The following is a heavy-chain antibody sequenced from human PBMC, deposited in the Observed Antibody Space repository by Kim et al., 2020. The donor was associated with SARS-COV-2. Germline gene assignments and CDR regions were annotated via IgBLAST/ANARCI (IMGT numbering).Heavy chain of an antibody. CDR1: GGSISSGGYY. CDR3: ARDKRLSGDKYGSGSHAYYGMDV. CDR2: IYYSGST. Sequence: SETLSLTCTVSGGSISSGGYYWSWIRQHPGKGLEWIGYIYYSGSTYYNPSLKSRVTISVDTSKNQFSLKLSSVTAADTAVYYCARDKRLSGDKYGSGSHAYYGMDVWGQGTTVTVSS. J-gene: IGHJ6*02. D-gene: IGHD3-10*01. V-gene: IGHV4-31*03.